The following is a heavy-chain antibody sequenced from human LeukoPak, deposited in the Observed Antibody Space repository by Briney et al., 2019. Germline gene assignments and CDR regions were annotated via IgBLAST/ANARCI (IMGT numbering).Heavy chain of an antibody. D-gene: IGHD2-21*01. CDR1: GFTFSSYA. V-gene: IGHV3-23*01. J-gene: IGHJ6*02. Sequence: GGSLGLSCAASGFTFSSYAITWVRQAPGKGLEWVSTVIDNGGFTYYADSVKGRFTISRDNSKGALYLQMNSLRVEDTAVYYCAKDYSHPYIMDVWGQGTTVTVSS. CDR3: AKDYSHPYIMDV. CDR2: VIDNGGFT.